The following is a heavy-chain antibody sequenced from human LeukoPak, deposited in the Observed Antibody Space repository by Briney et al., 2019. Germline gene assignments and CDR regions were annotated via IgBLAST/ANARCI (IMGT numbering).Heavy chain of an antibody. CDR1: GFTFSSNA. Sequence: GGSLRLSCAASGFTFSSNAISWVRQAPGKGLEWVSFISDSGGSTHYADSVKGRFAISRDNSKNTLYLQMNSLRDEDTAAYYCAKGRGSTSIYDYWGQGPLVTVSS. J-gene: IGHJ4*02. CDR3: AKGRGSTSIYDY. V-gene: IGHV3-23*01. CDR2: ISDSGGST. D-gene: IGHD2-2*01.